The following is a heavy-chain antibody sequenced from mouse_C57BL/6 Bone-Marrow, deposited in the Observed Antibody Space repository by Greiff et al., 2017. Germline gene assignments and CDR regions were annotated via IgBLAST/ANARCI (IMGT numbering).Heavy chain of an antibody. Sequence: EVQLQQSGAELVRPGASVKLSCTASGFNIKDDYMHWVKQRPEQGLEWIGWIDPENGDTEYASKFQGKATITADTSSNPAYLQLSSLTSEDTAVYYCTTYYYASYYFDYWGQGTTLTVSS. CDR1: GFNIKDDY. J-gene: IGHJ2*01. CDR3: TTYYYASYYFDY. CDR2: IDPENGDT. V-gene: IGHV14-4*01. D-gene: IGHD1-1*01.